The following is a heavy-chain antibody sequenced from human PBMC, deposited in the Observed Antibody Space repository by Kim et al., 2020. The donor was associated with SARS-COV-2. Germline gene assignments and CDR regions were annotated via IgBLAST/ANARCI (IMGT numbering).Heavy chain of an antibody. D-gene: IGHD6-13*01. CDR2: INHSGST. CDR1: GGSFSGYY. V-gene: IGHV4-34*01. Sequence: SETLSLTCAVYGGSFSGYYWSWIRQPPGKGLEWIGEINHSGSTNYNPSLKSRVTISVDTSKNQFSLKLSSVTAADTAVYYCARWFGIAAARGKKNWFDPWGQGTLVTVSS. J-gene: IGHJ5*02. CDR3: ARWFGIAAARGKKNWFDP.